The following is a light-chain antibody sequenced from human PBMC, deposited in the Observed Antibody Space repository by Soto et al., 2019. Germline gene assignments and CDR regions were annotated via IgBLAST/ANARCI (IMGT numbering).Light chain of an antibody. CDR1: QSISSSS. CDR2: GAS. V-gene: IGKV3-20*01. CDR3: QQYGTSPPIT. Sequence: EIVLTQSPGTLSLSPGERATLSCRGSQSISSSSLVWYQQKTGQAPRLLIYGASSRATGIPDRFSGSGSGTDFTLTISRLEPEDFAVYYCQQYGTSPPITFGQGTRLEI. J-gene: IGKJ5*01.